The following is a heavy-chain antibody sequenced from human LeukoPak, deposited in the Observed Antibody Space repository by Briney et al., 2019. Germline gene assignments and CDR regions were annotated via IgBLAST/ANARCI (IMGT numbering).Heavy chain of an antibody. CDR3: TRWTPYGGYGDY. CDR2: IRSKANSYAT. D-gene: IGHD5-12*01. CDR1: AFSLNAYN. V-gene: IGHV3-73*01. Sequence: AGGSLRLSCAASAFSLNAYNMNWVRQASGKGLEWVGRIRSKANSYATAYAASVKGRFTISRDDSKNTAYLQMNSLKTEDTAVYYCTRWTPYGGYGDYWGQGTLVTVSS. J-gene: IGHJ4*02.